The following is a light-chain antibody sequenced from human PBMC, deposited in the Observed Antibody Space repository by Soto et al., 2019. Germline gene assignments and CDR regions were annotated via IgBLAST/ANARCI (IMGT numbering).Light chain of an antibody. CDR1: QNILYSPNNKNA. V-gene: IGKV4-1*01. CDR2: WTS. J-gene: IGKJ4*01. CDR3: QQFYTTPT. Sequence: DIVMTQSPDSLAVSLGERATINCKSSQNILYSPNNKNALVWYQQKPGQPPKLLISWTSTRESGVPDRFSGSGSGTDFSLTISSLQAEDVAVYYCQQFYTTPTFGGGTKVEIK.